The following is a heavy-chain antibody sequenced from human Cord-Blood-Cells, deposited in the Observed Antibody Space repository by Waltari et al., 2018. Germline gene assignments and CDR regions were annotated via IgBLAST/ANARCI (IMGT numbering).Heavy chain of an antibody. Sequence: QVQLVQSGAEVKKPGSWVKVSCKASGGTFSSYAISWRRQATGTGLEWMGRIIPILGIANYAQKFQGRVTITADKSTSTAYMELSSLRSEDTAVYYCARVSDARGITGTMAVAFDIWGQGTMVTVSS. D-gene: IGHD1-20*01. J-gene: IGHJ3*02. CDR3: ARVSDARGITGTMAVAFDI. CDR1: GGTFSSYA. V-gene: IGHV1-69*09. CDR2: IIPILGIA.